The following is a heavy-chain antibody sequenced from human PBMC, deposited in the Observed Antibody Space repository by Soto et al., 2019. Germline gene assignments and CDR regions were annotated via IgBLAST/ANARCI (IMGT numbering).Heavy chain of an antibody. CDR2: IRSKANSYAT. J-gene: IGHJ4*02. D-gene: IGHD2-21*02. CDR3: ASARYCGGDCYSSY. Sequence: EVQLVESGGGLVQPGGSLKLSCAASGFTFSASAMHWVRQASGKGLEWVGRIRSKANSYATAYAASVKGRFTISRDDSKNTVYLQGNSLKTEDTAVYYCASARYCGGDCYSSYWGQGTLVTVSS. V-gene: IGHV3-73*01. CDR1: GFTFSASA.